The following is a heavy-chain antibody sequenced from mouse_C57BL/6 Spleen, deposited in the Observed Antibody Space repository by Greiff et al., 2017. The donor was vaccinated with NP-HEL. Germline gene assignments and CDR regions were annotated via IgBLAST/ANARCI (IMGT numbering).Heavy chain of an antibody. J-gene: IGHJ4*01. CDR3: TGDGNYVEYAMDY. Sequence: EVQLQESGTVLARPGASVKMSCKTSGYTFTSYWMHWVKQRPGPGLEWIGAIYPGNSDTSYNQKFKGKAKLTAVTSASTAYMELSSLTNEDSAVYYCTGDGNYVEYAMDYWGQGTSVTVSS. CDR2: IYPGNSDT. V-gene: IGHV1-5*01. D-gene: IGHD2-1*01. CDR1: GYTFTSYW.